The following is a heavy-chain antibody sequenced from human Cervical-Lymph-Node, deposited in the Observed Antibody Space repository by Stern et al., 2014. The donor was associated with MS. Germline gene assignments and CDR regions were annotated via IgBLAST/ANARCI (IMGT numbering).Heavy chain of an antibody. Sequence: QLQLQESGPGLVKPSATLSLTCTVSGCSINSYSWNWIRQSPGKGLEWIGNISYSGPTNYNPSLKSRFTMSVHTSKKQFSLTLRSVTAADTAVYYCASGHGGVWYALDYWGQGTLVTVSS. CDR1: GCSINSYS. CDR2: ISYSGPT. CDR3: ASGHGGVWYALDY. V-gene: IGHV4-59*01. J-gene: IGHJ4*02. D-gene: IGHD6-19*01.